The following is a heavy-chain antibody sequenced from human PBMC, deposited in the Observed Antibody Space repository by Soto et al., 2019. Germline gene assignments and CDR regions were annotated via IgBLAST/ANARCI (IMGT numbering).Heavy chain of an antibody. CDR3: AKDRGGCSSTSCPPRLFDY. Sequence: EVQLLESGGGLVQPGGSLRLSCAASGFTFSSYAMSWVRQAPGKGLEWVSAISGSGGSTYYADSVKGRFTISRDNSKNTLYLQMNRLRAEDTAVYYCAKDRGGCSSTSCPPRLFDYWGQGTLVTVSS. J-gene: IGHJ4*02. D-gene: IGHD2-2*01. CDR2: ISGSGGST. V-gene: IGHV3-23*01. CDR1: GFTFSSYA.